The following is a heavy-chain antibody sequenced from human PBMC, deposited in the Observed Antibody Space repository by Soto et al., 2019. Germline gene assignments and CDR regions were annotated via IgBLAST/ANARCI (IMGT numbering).Heavy chain of an antibody. CDR2: VYSGGAT. CDR3: ARVPGRL. D-gene: IGHD3-10*01. J-gene: IGHJ4*02. CDR1: GFSVSRNY. Sequence: QLVETGGGLIQPGTSLTLSCAASGFSVSRNYLTWVRQAPGKGLECVSCVYSGGATFYADSVKGRFILDRDDSQNTMYRQMNHLRAEDTAVYYCARVPGRLWGRGTLVTVAS. V-gene: IGHV3-53*02.